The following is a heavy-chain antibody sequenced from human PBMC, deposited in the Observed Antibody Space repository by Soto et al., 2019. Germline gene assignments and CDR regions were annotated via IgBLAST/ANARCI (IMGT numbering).Heavy chain of an antibody. D-gene: IGHD3-9*01. J-gene: IGHJ4*02. V-gene: IGHV3-23*01. CDR3: AKGGGYFDWLSSY. CDR2: ISGSGGST. Sequence: EVQLLESGGGLVQPGGSLRLSCAASGFTFSSYAMSWVRQAPGKGLEWVSAISGSGGSTYYADSVKGRFTISRDNSKNTLYLQLNSLRAEDTAVYYCAKGGGYFDWLSSYWGQGTLVTVSS. CDR1: GFTFSSYA.